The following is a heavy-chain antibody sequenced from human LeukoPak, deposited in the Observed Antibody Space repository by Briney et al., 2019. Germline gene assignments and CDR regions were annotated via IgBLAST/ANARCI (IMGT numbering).Heavy chain of an antibody. CDR3: ARDRGGYDGPGFDY. Sequence: GGSLRLSCAASGFTVSSNYMSWVRQAPGKGLEWVSVIYSGGSTYYADSVKGRFTISRDNSKNTLYLQMNSLRAEDTAVYYCARDRGGYDGPGFDYWGQGTLVTVSS. CDR1: GFTVSSNY. D-gene: IGHD5-12*01. J-gene: IGHJ4*02. V-gene: IGHV3-53*01. CDR2: IYSGGST.